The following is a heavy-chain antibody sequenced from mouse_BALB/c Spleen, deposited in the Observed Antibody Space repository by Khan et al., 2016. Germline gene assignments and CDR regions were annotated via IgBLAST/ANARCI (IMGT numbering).Heavy chain of an antibody. V-gene: IGHV1S135*01. CDR3: GREDYNGSSYWYFDV. CDR2: IDPFNGGT. CDR1: GYSFTNYY. Sequence: QLVQSGPELMKPGASVKISCKASGYSFTNYYMHWVKQSHGKSLEWIGYIDPFNGGTGYNLKFKGKATLTVDKASSTAYMHLSSLTSEDSAVYYCGREDYNGSSYWYFDVWGAGTTVTVSS. D-gene: IGHD1-1*01. J-gene: IGHJ1*01.